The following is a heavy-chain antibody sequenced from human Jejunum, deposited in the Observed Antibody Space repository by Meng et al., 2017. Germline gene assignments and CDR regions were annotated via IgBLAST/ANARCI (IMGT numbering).Heavy chain of an antibody. J-gene: IGHJ4*02. CDR1: GFTFRSFG. V-gene: IGHV3-74*02. CDR2: IRYDGSSA. CDR3: AQSDYFHY. Sequence: VQLVESGGGVVQPGRSLRLSCAASGFTFRSFGMHWVRQAPGKGLVWVSRIRYDGSSANYADSVKGRFTISRDNAKNTLYLQMDSLRAEDTAVYYCAQSDYFHYWGQGALVTVSS.